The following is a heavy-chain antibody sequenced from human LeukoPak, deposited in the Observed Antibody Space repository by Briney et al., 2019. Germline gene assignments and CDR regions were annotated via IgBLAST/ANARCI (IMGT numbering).Heavy chain of an antibody. D-gene: IGHD3-22*01. Sequence: SETLSLTCAVYGGSFSGYYWSWIRQPPGKGLEWIGEINHSGSTNYNPSLKSRVTISVDTSKNQFSLKLSSVTAADTAVYYCARDSDSSGYYYAPETFDYWGQGTLVTVSS. CDR1: GGSFSGYY. V-gene: IGHV4-34*01. CDR3: ARDSDSSGYYYAPETFDY. J-gene: IGHJ4*02. CDR2: INHSGST.